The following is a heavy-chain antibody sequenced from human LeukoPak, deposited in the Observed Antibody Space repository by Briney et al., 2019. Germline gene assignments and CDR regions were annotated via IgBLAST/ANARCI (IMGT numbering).Heavy chain of an antibody. CDR3: ARDIADERDY. D-gene: IGHD6-13*01. Sequence: GGSLRLSCAASGVTFSSYSMNWGREAPGGGLEWVSSISSSSSYIYYAASVKGRFTISRDNARNSLYLKMNSLRAEDTAVYSWARDIADERDYWGQGTLVTVSS. V-gene: IGHV3-21*01. CDR1: GVTFSSYS. CDR2: ISSSSSYI. J-gene: IGHJ4*02.